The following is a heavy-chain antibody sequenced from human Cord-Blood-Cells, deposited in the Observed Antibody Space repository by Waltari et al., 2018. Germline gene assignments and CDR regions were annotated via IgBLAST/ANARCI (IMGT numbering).Heavy chain of an antibody. CDR2: IYYSGST. Sequence: QVQLQESGPGLVKPSETLSLTCTVSGGSISSYYWSWIRQPPGKGLEWIGYIYYSGSTNNNPSPKSRVTRSVDTSKNQFSLKLSSVTAADTAVYYCARHVGIAAAGFDYWGQGTLVTVSS. V-gene: IGHV4-59*08. CDR1: GGSISSYY. D-gene: IGHD6-13*01. J-gene: IGHJ4*02. CDR3: ARHVGIAAAGFDY.